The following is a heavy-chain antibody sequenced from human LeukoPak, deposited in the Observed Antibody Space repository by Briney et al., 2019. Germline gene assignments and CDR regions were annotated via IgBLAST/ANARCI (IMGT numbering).Heavy chain of an antibody. Sequence: SETLSLTCTVSGGSISSDYWSWIRQPPGKGLEWIGYIYYSGSTNYNPSLKSRVTISVDTSKNQFSLKLSSVTAADTAVYYCARVITYYDILTGYYRRYYFDYWGQGTLVTVSS. CDR1: GGSISSDY. J-gene: IGHJ4*02. D-gene: IGHD3-9*01. CDR3: ARVITYYDILTGYYRRYYFDY. V-gene: IGHV4-59*01. CDR2: IYYSGST.